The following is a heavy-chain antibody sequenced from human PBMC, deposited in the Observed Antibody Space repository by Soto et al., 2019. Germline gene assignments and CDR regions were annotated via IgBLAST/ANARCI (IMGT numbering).Heavy chain of an antibody. CDR3: TRDLEQQLDAFDI. D-gene: IGHD6-13*01. Sequence: GGSLRLSCTASGFTFGDYAMSWFSQAPGKGLEWVGFIRSKAYGGTTEYAASVKGRFTISRDDSKSIAYLQMNSLKTEDTAVYYCTRDLEQQLDAFDIWGQGTMVTVSS. J-gene: IGHJ3*02. CDR2: IRSKAYGGTT. CDR1: GFTFGDYA. V-gene: IGHV3-49*03.